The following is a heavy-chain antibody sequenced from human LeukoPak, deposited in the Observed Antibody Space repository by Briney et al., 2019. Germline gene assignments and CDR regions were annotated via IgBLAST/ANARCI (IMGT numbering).Heavy chain of an antibody. D-gene: IGHD1-26*01. J-gene: IGHJ4*02. CDR2: IYHSGST. CDR1: GGSISSRSYY. CDR3: ARLRWELINY. Sequence: SETLSLTCTVSGGSISSRSYYWGWIRQPPGKGLECIGSIYHSGSTYYNPSLKSRVTISVDTSKNQFSLKLSSVTAADTAVYYCARLRWELINYWGQGTLVTVSS. V-gene: IGHV4-39*01.